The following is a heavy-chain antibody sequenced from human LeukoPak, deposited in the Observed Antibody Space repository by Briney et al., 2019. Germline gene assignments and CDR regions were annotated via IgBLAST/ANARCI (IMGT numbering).Heavy chain of an antibody. Sequence: PGGSLRLSCAASGFTFSTYWMSWVRQAPGKGLEWVASIKQDGSEKYYVDSVKGRFTISRDNAKNSLYLQMNSPRAEDTAVYYCARERGRTTVTWFYFDYWGQGTLVTVSS. CDR1: GFTFSTYW. D-gene: IGHD4-17*01. J-gene: IGHJ4*02. CDR2: IKQDGSEK. CDR3: ARERGRTTVTWFYFDY. V-gene: IGHV3-7*05.